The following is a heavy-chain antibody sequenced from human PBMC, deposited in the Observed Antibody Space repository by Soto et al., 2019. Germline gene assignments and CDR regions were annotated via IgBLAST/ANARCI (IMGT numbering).Heavy chain of an antibody. CDR3: ARDTTLFRVALQTGFDP. V-gene: IGHV4-31*03. D-gene: IGHD3-3*01. Sequence: PSETLSLTCTVSGGSITSGGYYWNWIRQHPGKGLEWIGYIFYTGTTRYNSALQSRVSISVDSTKNHFSLKLTSVTAADTAVYYCARDTTLFRVALQTGFDPWRPGTLVTVSS. CDR1: GGSITSGGYY. J-gene: IGHJ5*02. CDR2: IFYTGTT.